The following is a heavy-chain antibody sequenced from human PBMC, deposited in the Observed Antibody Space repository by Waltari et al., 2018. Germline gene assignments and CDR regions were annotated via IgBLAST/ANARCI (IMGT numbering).Heavy chain of an antibody. CDR3: ARDTSGTKGALDY. CDR2: IYIGGST. V-gene: IGHV3-66*01. D-gene: IGHD3-10*01. Sequence: EVQLVESGGGWVQPGGSLRLSCVASGFTVSSTYMSWVRQAPGKGLEWVSVIYIGGSTYYADSVKGRFTSSRDNSKNMLYLQMDSLRAEDTAVYYCARDTSGTKGALDYWGQGTLITVSS. CDR1: GFTVSSTY. J-gene: IGHJ4*02.